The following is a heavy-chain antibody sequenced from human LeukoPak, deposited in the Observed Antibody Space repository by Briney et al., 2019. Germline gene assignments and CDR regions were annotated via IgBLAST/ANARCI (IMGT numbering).Heavy chain of an antibody. CDR3: ARDYGYSYGFYYYYMDV. V-gene: IGHV4-61*02. CDR2: IYTSGST. J-gene: IGHJ6*03. D-gene: IGHD5-18*01. CDR1: GGSISSGSYY. Sequence: SQTLSLTCTVSGGSISSGSYYWSWIRQPAGKGLEWIGRIYTSGSTNYNPSLKGRVTISVDTSKNQFSLKLSSVTAADTAVYYCARDYGYSYGFYYYYMDVWGKGTTVTVSS.